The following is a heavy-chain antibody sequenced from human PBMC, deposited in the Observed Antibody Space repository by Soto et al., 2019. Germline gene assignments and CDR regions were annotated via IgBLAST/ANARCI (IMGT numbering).Heavy chain of an antibody. CDR1: GFTFSSYW. D-gene: IGHD6-13*01. CDR2: INSDGSST. V-gene: IGHV3-74*01. CDR3: ARSPYSSSWYVY. Sequence: GGSLRLSCAASGFTFSSYWMHWVRQAPGKGLVWVSRINSDGSSTSYADSVRGRFTISRDNAKNTLYLQMNSLRAEDTAVYYCARSPYSSSWYVYWGQGTLVTVSS. J-gene: IGHJ4*02.